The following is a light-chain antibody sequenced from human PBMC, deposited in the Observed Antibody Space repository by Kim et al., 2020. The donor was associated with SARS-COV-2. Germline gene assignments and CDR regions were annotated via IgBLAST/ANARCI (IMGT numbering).Light chain of an antibody. V-gene: IGLV3-21*04. J-gene: IGLJ2*01. CDR3: QVGDRSSDHVV. CDR2: FDS. Sequence: SYELTQPPSVSVAPGKTARITCGGNNIGSKSVHWYQQKPGQAPVLVIYFDSDRPSGIPERFSRSNSGNTATLTISRVEAGDEADYYFQVGDRSSDHVVFG. CDR1: NIGSKS.